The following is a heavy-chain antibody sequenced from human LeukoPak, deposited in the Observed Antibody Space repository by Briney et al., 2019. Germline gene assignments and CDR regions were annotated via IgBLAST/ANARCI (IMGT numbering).Heavy chain of an antibody. CDR2: ISSSSSYI. J-gene: IGHJ5*02. CDR1: GFTFSTNS. V-gene: IGHV3-21*01. CDR3: ASNYYGSGSS. D-gene: IGHD3-10*01. Sequence: GGSLRLSCPASGFTFSTNSMNWVRQAPGKGLEWVSSISSSSSYIYYADSVKGRFTISRDNAKNSLYLQMNSLRAEDTAVYYCASNYYGSGSSWGQGTLVTVSS.